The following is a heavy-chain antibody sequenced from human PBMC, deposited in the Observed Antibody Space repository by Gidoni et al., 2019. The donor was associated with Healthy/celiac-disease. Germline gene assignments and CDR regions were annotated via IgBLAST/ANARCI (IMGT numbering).Heavy chain of an antibody. J-gene: IGHJ4*02. V-gene: IGHV3-48*02. CDR3: ARDQLLWFGEFNY. CDR2: ISSSSSTI. D-gene: IGHD3-10*01. Sequence: EVQLVESGGGLVQPGGSLRLPCAASGSPFSSYSMNLVRQAPGKGREWFSYISSSSSTIYYADSVKGRFTISRDNAKNSLYLQMNSLRDEDTAVYYCARDQLLWFGEFNYWGQGTLVTVSS. CDR1: GSPFSSYS.